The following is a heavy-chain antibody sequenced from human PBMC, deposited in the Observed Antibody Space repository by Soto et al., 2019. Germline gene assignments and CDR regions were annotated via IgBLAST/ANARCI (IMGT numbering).Heavy chain of an antibody. CDR3: ARLGGSYAVPHFDY. D-gene: IGHD1-26*01. Sequence: PSETLSLTCTVSGGSVSSGSYYWSWIRQPPGKGLEWMGYIYYSGTTTNYNPSLKSRVTLSVDTSKNQFSLKLSSATAADTAVYYCARLGGSYAVPHFDYWGQGTLVTVSS. CDR2: IYYSGTTT. CDR1: GGSVSSGSYY. J-gene: IGHJ4*02. V-gene: IGHV4-61*01.